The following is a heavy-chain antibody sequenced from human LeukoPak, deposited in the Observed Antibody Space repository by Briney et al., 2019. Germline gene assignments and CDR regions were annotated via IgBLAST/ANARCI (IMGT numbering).Heavy chain of an antibody. V-gene: IGHV3-7*01. J-gene: IGHJ5*02. D-gene: IGHD3-10*01. CDR2: IKQDGSEE. CDR1: GFTFSSYW. Sequence: GGSLRLSCAASGFTFSSYWMSWVRQAPGKGLEWVANIKQDGSEEYYVDSVKGRFTISRDNAKNSLYLQMNSLRAEDTAVYYCARARIDYYGSGSYFSGDHYNWFDPWGQGTLVTVSS. CDR3: ARARIDYYGSGSYFSGDHYNWFDP.